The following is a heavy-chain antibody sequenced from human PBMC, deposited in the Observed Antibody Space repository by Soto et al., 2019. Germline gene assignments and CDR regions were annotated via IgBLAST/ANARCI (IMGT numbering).Heavy chain of an antibody. Sequence: GASVKVSCKASGYTFTKYALHWVRQAPGQSLEWMGWINAGNGNTKCSQKFQGRVTITRDTSASTSYMLLSSLRSEDTAVYYCARGEGYCSGGTCYRWFDPWGQGTLVTVSS. CDR3: ARGEGYCSGGTCYRWFDP. CDR2: INAGNGNT. V-gene: IGHV1-3*01. CDR1: GYTFTKYA. D-gene: IGHD2-15*01. J-gene: IGHJ5*02.